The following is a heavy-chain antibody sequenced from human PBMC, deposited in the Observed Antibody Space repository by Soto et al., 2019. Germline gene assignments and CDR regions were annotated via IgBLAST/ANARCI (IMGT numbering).Heavy chain of an antibody. Sequence: XATLWLTFAASGYTVSSGYYWGWIRQPPGKGLEWIGSIYHIGSTYYNPSLKSRVTISVDTSKNQFSLKLSSVTAADTAVYYCARVRHTWTLNAFDIWGQGTMVTVSS. CDR1: GYTVSSGYY. D-gene: IGHD3-3*01. V-gene: IGHV4-38-2*01. CDR2: IYHIGST. CDR3: ARVRHTWTLNAFDI. J-gene: IGHJ3*02.